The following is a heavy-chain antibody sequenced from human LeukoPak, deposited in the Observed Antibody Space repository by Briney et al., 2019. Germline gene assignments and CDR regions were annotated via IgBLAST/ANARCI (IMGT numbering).Heavy chain of an antibody. J-gene: IGHJ4*02. Sequence: GGSLRLSCAASGFTLSSNYMSWVRQAPGKGLEWVSAISGSGGSTYYADSVKGRFTISRDNSKNTLYLQMNSLRAEDTAVYYCAKDHLGIAVAGAGEDYFDYWGQGTLVTVSS. V-gene: IGHV3-23*01. CDR2: ISGSGGST. D-gene: IGHD6-19*01. CDR3: AKDHLGIAVAGAGEDYFDY. CDR1: GFTLSSNY.